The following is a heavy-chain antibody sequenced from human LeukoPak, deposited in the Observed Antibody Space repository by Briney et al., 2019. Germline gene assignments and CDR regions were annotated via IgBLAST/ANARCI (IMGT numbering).Heavy chain of an antibody. J-gene: IGHJ3*02. CDR2: IRNKANSYRT. Sequence: PGGSLRLSCAASGFTISDHYMDWVRQAPGKGLEWIGRIRNKANSYRTEFAASVKGRFTLSIDDSKNSLYLQMNSLKTEDTALYYCAKGRIELAVGDAFDIWGQGTMVTVSS. CDR3: AKGRIELAVGDAFDI. D-gene: IGHD6-19*01. CDR1: GFTISDHY. V-gene: IGHV3-72*01.